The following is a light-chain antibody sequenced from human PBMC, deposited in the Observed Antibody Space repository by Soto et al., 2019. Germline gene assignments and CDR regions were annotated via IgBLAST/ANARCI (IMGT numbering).Light chain of an antibody. Sequence: QSVLTQPASVSGSPGQSITISCTGTSSDVGGYNYVSWYQQHPGKAPKLMIYDVSNRPSGVSNRFSGSKSGNTASLTISGLQAEDEADYYFSSYTSSSTLYVFATGTRVTV. CDR2: DVS. J-gene: IGLJ1*01. CDR1: SSDVGGYNY. V-gene: IGLV2-14*01. CDR3: SSYTSSSTLYV.